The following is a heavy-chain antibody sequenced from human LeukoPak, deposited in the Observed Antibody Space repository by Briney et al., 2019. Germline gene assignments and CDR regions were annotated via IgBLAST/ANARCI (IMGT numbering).Heavy chain of an antibody. V-gene: IGHV3-21*01. J-gene: IGHJ4*02. CDR3: ASGGAEGFDY. CDR2: ISSSSSYI. CDR1: GFTFSSYS. Sequence: GGSLRLSCAASGFTFSSYSMNWVRQAPGKGLEWVSSISSSSSYIYYADSVKGRFTISRDNAKNSLYLQMNSLTAEDTAVYYCASGGAEGFDYWGQGTLVTVSS.